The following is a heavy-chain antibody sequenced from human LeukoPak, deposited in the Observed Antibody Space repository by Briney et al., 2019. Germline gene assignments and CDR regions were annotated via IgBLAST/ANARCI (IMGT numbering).Heavy chain of an antibody. D-gene: IGHD4-17*01. V-gene: IGHV4-39*01. CDR3: ARRYGDYDDAFDI. CDR1: GGSISSSSYY. Sequence: PSETLSLTCTVSGGSISSSSYYWGWIRHPPGKGLEWIGSIYYSGSTYYNPSLKSRVTISVDTSKNQFSLKLSSVTAADTAVYYCARRYGDYDDAFDIWGQGTMVTVSS. J-gene: IGHJ3*02. CDR2: IYYSGST.